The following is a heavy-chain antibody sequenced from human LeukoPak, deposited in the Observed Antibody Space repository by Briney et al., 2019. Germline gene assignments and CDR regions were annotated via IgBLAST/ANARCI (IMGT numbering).Heavy chain of an antibody. V-gene: IGHV4-39*01. CDR3: ARHDGIAVAGYDY. CDR1: GGSISSSSYY. D-gene: IGHD6-19*01. Sequence: SETLSLICTVSGGSISSSSYYWGWIRQPRGKGLEWIGSIYYSGSTYYNPSLKSRVTISVDTSNNQFSLKLSSVTPADTAVYYCARHDGIAVAGYDYWGQGTLVTVSS. CDR2: IYYSGST. J-gene: IGHJ4*02.